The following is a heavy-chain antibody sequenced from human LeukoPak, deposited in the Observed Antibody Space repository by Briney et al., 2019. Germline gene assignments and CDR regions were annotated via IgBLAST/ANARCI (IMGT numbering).Heavy chain of an antibody. CDR2: IYYSGST. CDR3: ARHDSSGYPGSFDY. V-gene: IGHV4-39*01. CDR1: GGSISSSSYY. Sequence: SETLSLTCTVSGGSISSSSYYWGWLRQPPGKGLEWFGSIYYSGSTYYNPSLKSRVTISVDTSKNQFSLKLSSVTAADTAVYYCARHDSSGYPGSFDYWGQGTLVTVSS. D-gene: IGHD3-22*01. J-gene: IGHJ4*02.